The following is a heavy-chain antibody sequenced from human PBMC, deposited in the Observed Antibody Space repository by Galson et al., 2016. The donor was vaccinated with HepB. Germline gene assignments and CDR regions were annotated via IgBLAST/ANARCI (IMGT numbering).Heavy chain of an antibody. V-gene: IGHV3-30*18. J-gene: IGHJ6*02. CDR2: ISYDAINK. D-gene: IGHD3-3*01. CDR3: SKDNDCWSAYRRTDYYFGIDF. Sequence: SLRLSCAASGFTFTSYGMHWVRQAPGKGLEWVALISYDAINKYYTDSVKGRFTMSRDNSKNTVYLQSNSLRHEDTAVYYCSKDNDCWSAYRRTDYYFGIDFWGQGPTVTVSS. CDR1: GFTFTSYG.